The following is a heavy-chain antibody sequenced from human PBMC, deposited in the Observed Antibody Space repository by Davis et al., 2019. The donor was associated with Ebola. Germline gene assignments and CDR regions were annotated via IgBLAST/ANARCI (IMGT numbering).Heavy chain of an antibody. J-gene: IGHJ5*02. CDR1: GFTFSSYW. CDR3: ARGVRLTMVRGVIIGPDWFDP. CDR2: INSDGSST. Sequence: HTGGSLRLSCAASGFTFSSYWMHWVRQAPGKGLVWVSRINSDGSSTSYADSVKGRFTISRDNAKNTLYLQMNSLRAEDTAVYYCARGVRLTMVRGVIIGPDWFDPWGQGTLVTVSS. V-gene: IGHV3-74*01. D-gene: IGHD3-10*01.